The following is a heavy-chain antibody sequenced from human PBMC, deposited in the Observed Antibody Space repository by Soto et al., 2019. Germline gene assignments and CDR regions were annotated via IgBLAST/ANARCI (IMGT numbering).Heavy chain of an antibody. D-gene: IGHD3-9*01. CDR3: ARVTDLRYFDWLFPWFDP. J-gene: IGHJ5*02. Sequence: GGSLRLSCAASGFTFSSYAMHWVRQAPGKGLEWVAVISYDGSNKYYADSVKGRFTISRDNSKNTLYLQMNSLRAEDTAVYYCARVTDLRYFDWLFPWFDPWGQGTLVIVSS. V-gene: IGHV3-30-3*01. CDR1: GFTFSSYA. CDR2: ISYDGSNK.